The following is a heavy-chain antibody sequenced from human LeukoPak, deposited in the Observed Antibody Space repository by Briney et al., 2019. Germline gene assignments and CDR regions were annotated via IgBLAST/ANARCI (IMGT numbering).Heavy chain of an antibody. Sequence: GEALKISCEGSGYTFSSYWIDWVRQMPGKGLEWMGSMYPGDSNTRYSPSFQGQVTISADKSISTAYLQWSSLKASDTAIYYCARSSRSGVFYYYGLDVWGQGTTVTVSS. D-gene: IGHD1-26*01. CDR3: ARSSRSGVFYYYGLDV. J-gene: IGHJ6*02. CDR1: GYTFSSYW. V-gene: IGHV5-51*01. CDR2: MYPGDSNT.